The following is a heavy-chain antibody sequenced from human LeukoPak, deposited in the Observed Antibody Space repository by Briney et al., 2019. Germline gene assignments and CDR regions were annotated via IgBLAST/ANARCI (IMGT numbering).Heavy chain of an antibody. D-gene: IGHD6-13*01. CDR1: GYTFTSYD. Sequence: ASVKVSCKASGYTFTSYDINWVRQATGQGLEWMGWMNPNSGNTGYAQKFQGRVTMTRNTSISTAYMELSSLRSEDTAVYYCATDRSMAAAEWRFDPWGQGTLVTVSS. J-gene: IGHJ5*02. CDR3: ATDRSMAAAEWRFDP. V-gene: IGHV1-8*01. CDR2: MNPNSGNT.